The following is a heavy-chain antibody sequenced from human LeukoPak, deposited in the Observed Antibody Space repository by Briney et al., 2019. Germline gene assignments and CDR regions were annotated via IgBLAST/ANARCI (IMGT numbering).Heavy chain of an antibody. J-gene: IGHJ6*02. CDR1: GFTFSNYG. V-gene: IGHV3-30*02. CDR3: AKGQSDDYFYGMDV. CDR2: IWYDGSNK. Sequence: GGSLRLSCAASGFTFSNYGMHWVRQAPGKGLEWVAVIWYDGSNKYYADSVKGRFTISRDNSKNTLYLQMNSLRAEDTAVYYCAKGQSDDYFYGMDVWGQGTTVTVSS.